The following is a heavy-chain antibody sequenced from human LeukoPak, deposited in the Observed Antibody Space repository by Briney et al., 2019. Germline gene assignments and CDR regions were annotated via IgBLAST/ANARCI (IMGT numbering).Heavy chain of an antibody. D-gene: IGHD3-22*01. J-gene: IGHJ4*02. Sequence: PSETLSLTCTVSGGSISSSSYYWGWIRQPPGKGLEWIGSIYYSGSTYYNPSLKSRVTISVDTSKNQFSLKLSSVTAADTAVYYCARRGYYDSSGYYYFDYYWGQGTLVTVSS. V-gene: IGHV4-39*01. CDR1: GGSISSSSYY. CDR3: ARRGYYDSSGYYYFDYY. CDR2: IYYSGST.